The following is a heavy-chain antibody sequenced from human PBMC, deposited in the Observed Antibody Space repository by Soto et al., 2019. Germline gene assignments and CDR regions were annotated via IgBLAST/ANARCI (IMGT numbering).Heavy chain of an antibody. CDR1: GASMNSYY. CDR2: VYYSGST. Sequence: QVQLQESGPGLVKPSETLSLTCTVSGASMNSYYWNWIRQPPGKGLEWIGFVYYSGSTNYDPSLKSRVTLSIDTSKNQFYLRLSSVTAADTAVYYCARGYCAGTSCHDSFDIWGQGTVVTVSS. J-gene: IGHJ3*02. CDR3: ARGYCAGTSCHDSFDI. D-gene: IGHD2-2*01. V-gene: IGHV4-59*01.